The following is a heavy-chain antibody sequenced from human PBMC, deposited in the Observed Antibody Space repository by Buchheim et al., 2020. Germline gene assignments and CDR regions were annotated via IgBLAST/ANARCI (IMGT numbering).Heavy chain of an antibody. V-gene: IGHV3-23*01. CDR2: ISAGGETP. Sequence: EVLLLESGGGLVPPGGSLRVSCAASGFTFSAYPMSWVRQAPGKGLEWVCAISAGGETPYYAASVKGRFTISRDNSKNTLPLQMNILGAEDTAVYYCAKEYRSDWTGFDYWGQG. CDR1: GFTFSAYP. D-gene: IGHD6-19*01. J-gene: IGHJ4*02. CDR3: AKEYRSDWTGFDY.